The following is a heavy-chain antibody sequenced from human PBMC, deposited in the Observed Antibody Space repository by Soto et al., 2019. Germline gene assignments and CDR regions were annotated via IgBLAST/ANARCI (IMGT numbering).Heavy chain of an antibody. CDR3: KRAQVPRYKYFDL. V-gene: IGHV1-3*01. CDR2: INAGNGNT. Sequence: QVQLVQAGAEVKKPGASVKVSCKASGYTFTSYAMHWVRQAPGQRLEWMGWINAGNGNTKYSQKFQSRVTITRDTDSSTEKMELSSLRTKDTAVYYCKRAQVPRYKYFDLWGHGTLVTASS. CDR1: GYTFTSYA. J-gene: IGHJ2*01. D-gene: IGHD5-12*01.